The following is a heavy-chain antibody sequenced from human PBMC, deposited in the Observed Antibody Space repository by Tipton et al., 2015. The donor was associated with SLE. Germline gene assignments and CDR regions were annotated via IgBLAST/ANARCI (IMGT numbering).Heavy chain of an antibody. CDR2: IYHSGST. D-gene: IGHD3-22*01. CDR3: ARDNYYDSSGYGAFDI. V-gene: IGHV4-30-2*01. Sequence: LRLSCAVSGDSISSGGYSWSWIRQPPGKGLEWIGYIYHSGSTYYNPSLKSRVTISVDRPKNQFSLKLTSVTAADTAVYYCARDNYYDSSGYGAFDIWGQGTMVTVSS. J-gene: IGHJ3*02. CDR1: GDSISSGGYS.